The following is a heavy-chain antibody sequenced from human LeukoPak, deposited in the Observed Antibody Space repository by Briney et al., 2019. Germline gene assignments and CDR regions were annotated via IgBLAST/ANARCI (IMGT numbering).Heavy chain of an antibody. V-gene: IGHV4-34*01. D-gene: IGHD3-10*01. CDR1: GVSITSYY. Sequence: SETLSLTCTVSGVSITSYYWNWIRQPPGKGLEWIGEINHSGSTNYNPSLKSRVTISVDTSKNQFSLKLSSVTAADTAVYYCASVLWFGDLIIDYWGQGTLVTVSS. CDR2: INHSGST. J-gene: IGHJ4*02. CDR3: ASVLWFGDLIIDY.